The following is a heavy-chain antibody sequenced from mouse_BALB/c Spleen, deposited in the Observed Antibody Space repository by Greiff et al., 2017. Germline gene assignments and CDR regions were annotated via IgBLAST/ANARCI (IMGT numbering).Heavy chain of an antibody. J-gene: IGHJ4*01. Sequence: DVHLVESGGDLVKPGGSLKLSCAASGFTFSSYGMSWVRQTPDKRLEWVATISSGGSYTYYPDSVKGRFTISRDNAKNTLYLQMSRLKSEDTAMYYCARHEDYWGQGTSVTVSS. CDR2: ISSGGSYT. V-gene: IGHV5-6*01. CDR3: ARHEDY. CDR1: GFTFSSYG.